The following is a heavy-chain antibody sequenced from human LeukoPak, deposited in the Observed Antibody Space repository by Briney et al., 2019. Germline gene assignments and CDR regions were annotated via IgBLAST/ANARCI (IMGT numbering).Heavy chain of an antibody. CDR2: ISASGGST. J-gene: IGHJ4*02. D-gene: IGHD6-19*01. CDR1: GFTFSSSA. Sequence: GGSLRLSCAASGFTFSSSAMSWVRQVPGKGLEWVSGISASGGSTSYADSVRGRFTISRDNSKNTLHLQMNSLRADDTAVYYCAKGIGSAWRAGDYWGQGTLVTVSS. V-gene: IGHV3-23*01. CDR3: AKGIGSAWRAGDY.